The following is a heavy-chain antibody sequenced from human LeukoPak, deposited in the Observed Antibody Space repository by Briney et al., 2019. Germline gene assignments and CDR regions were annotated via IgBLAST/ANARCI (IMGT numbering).Heavy chain of an antibody. CDR1: GYTFTDYF. V-gene: IGHV1-2*02. J-gene: IGHJ4*02. D-gene: IGHD3-22*01. CDR2: INPNSGGT. CDR3: ATDVGDYYYDSSGYYLY. Sequence: ASVKVSCKASGYTFTDYFIHCVRQAPGQGLEWMGWINPNSGGTNYAQKFQGRVTMTRDTSLSTAYMELSRLRSDDTAVYYCATDVGDYYYDSSGYYLYWGQGTLVTVSS.